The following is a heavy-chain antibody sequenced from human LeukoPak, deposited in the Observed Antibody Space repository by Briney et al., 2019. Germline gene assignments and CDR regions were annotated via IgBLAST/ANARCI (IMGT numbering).Heavy chain of an antibody. J-gene: IGHJ1*01. CDR2: IRYDGSLE. CDR3: ARDTPAFQH. D-gene: IGHD2-15*01. Sequence: GGSLRLSCAASGFTFSPYGMHWVRQAPGKGLEWVAFIRYDGSLEHYADSVRGRFTISRDNSRNTLYLQMYSLRPEDTAVYYCARDTPAFQHWGQGTLVTVSS. V-gene: IGHV3-30*02. CDR1: GFTFSPYG.